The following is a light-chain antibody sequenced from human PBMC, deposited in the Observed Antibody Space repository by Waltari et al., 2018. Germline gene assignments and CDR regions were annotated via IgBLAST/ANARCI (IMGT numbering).Light chain of an antibody. CDR2: SNP. J-gene: IGLJ2*01. Sequence: QSVLTQPPSVSGVPGQTVTISCTGSNSNIGAGYEVHWYRQLPGTAPKVLFYSNPYRPSGVPDRFSGSRSGTSASLAITGLQAEDEADYYCQSFDSSLSGLVVFGGGTKLTVL. V-gene: IGLV1-40*01. CDR3: QSFDSSLSGLVV. CDR1: NSNIGAGYE.